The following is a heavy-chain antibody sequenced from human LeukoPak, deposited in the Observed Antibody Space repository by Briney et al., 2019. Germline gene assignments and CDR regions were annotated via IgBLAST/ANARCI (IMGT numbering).Heavy chain of an antibody. CDR3: ARDRIYYDSSGPVDY. Sequence: ASVKVSCKASGYTFTGYYMHWVRQAPGQGLEWMGWINPNSGGTNYAQKFQGRVTMTRDTSISTAYMELSRLRSDDTAVYYCARDRIYYDSSGPVDYWGQGTLVTVSS. CDR1: GYTFTGYY. J-gene: IGHJ4*02. V-gene: IGHV1-2*02. D-gene: IGHD3-22*01. CDR2: INPNSGGT.